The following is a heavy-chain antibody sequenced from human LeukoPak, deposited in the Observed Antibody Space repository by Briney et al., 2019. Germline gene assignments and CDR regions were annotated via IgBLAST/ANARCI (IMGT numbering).Heavy chain of an antibody. V-gene: IGHV3-7*01. Sequence: GSLRLSCTASGFIFNNFGLMWVRQAPGKRLEWVANIKQDGSEKYYVDSVKGRFTISRDNAKNSLYLQMNSLRAEDTAMYYCARDSAGNDYWGQGTLVTVSS. D-gene: IGHD6-13*01. CDR3: ARDSAGNDY. CDR1: GFIFNNFG. J-gene: IGHJ4*02. CDR2: IKQDGSEK.